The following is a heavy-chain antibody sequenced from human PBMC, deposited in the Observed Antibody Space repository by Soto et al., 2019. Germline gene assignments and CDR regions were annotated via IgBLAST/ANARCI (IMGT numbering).Heavy chain of an antibody. CDR3: ARVGVVVPAASQNYYYYYYMDV. J-gene: IGHJ6*03. Sequence: VASVKVSCKASGYTFTSYGISWVRQAPGQGLEWMGWISAYNGNTNYAQKLQGRVTMTTDTSTSTAYMELRSLRSDDTAVYYCARVGVVVPAASQNYYYYYYMDVWGKGTTVPVSS. CDR1: GYTFTSYG. V-gene: IGHV1-18*01. CDR2: ISAYNGNT. D-gene: IGHD2-2*01.